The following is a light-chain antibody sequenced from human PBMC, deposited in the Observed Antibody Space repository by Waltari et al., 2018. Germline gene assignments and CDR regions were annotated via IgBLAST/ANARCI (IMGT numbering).Light chain of an antibody. Sequence: EIVLTQSPDTLSLSPGDRATLSCRAGQSVSRTLALYQQKPGQAPRLLIYAASSRATGVPDRFSGSGSGTDFSLTMSRLEPEDFAVYYCQKYGTLPATFGQGTKVEIK. CDR1: QSVSRT. CDR3: QKYGTLPAT. V-gene: IGKV3-20*01. CDR2: AAS. J-gene: IGKJ1*01.